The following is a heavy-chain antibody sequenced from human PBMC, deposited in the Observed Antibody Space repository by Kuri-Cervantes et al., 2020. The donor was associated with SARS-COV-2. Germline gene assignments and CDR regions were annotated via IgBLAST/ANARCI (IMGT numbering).Heavy chain of an antibody. Sequence: GESLKISCAASGFTFSSYWMSWVRQAPGKGLEWVANIKQDGSEKYYVDSVKGRFTISRDNAKNSLYLQMNSLRAEDTAVYYCAKDPAAGLYYYYMDVWGKGTTVTVSS. CDR2: IKQDGSEK. J-gene: IGHJ6*03. D-gene: IGHD6-13*01. V-gene: IGHV3-7*01. CDR1: GFTFSSYW. CDR3: AKDPAAGLYYYYMDV.